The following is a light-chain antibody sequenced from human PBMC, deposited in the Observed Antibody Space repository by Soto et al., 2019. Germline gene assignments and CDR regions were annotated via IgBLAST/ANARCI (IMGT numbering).Light chain of an antibody. CDR1: QNVYYN. CDR2: RAS. Sequence: ILMTQSPATVSVSPGESATLSCRASQNVYYNVAWYQQQPGQAPRLLIYRASTRATGVPARFSGSGSGTDFTLTISSLQPEDFAVYSCLQYHNLWAFGQGTKVEI. V-gene: IGKV3-15*01. J-gene: IGKJ1*01. CDR3: LQYHNLWA.